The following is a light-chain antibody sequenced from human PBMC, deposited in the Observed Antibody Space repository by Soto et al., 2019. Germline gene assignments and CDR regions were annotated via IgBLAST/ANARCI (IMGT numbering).Light chain of an antibody. CDR3: SSYAGNNNVI. J-gene: IGLJ2*01. Sequence: QSALTQPPSASGSPGQSVTISCTGTSSDVGSYRFVSWYQQHPGKAPKLLIYEVSKRPSGVPDRFSASTSGNTASLTVSGLQADDEDDYYCSSYAGNNNVIFGGGTKLTVL. V-gene: IGLV2-8*01. CDR1: SSDVGSYRF. CDR2: EVS.